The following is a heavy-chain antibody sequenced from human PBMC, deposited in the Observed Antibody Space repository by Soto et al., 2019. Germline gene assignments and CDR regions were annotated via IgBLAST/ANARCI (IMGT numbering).Heavy chain of an antibody. V-gene: IGHV3-33*01. CDR2: IWYDGSNK. CDR3: ARDTTRAMVRIYYGMDV. D-gene: IGHD3-10*01. J-gene: IGHJ6*02. CDR1: GFIFSNYG. Sequence: QVQLVESGGGVVQPGRSLRLSCAASGFIFSNYGMHWVRQAPGKGLEWVAVIWYDGSNKYYADSVKGRFTISRDNSKNTLYLQMNSLRAEDTAVYYCARDTTRAMVRIYYGMDVWGQGTTVTVSS.